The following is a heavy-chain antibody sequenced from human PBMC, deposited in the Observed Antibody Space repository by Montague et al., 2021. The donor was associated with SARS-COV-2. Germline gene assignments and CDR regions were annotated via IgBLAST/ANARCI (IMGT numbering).Heavy chain of an antibody. J-gene: IGHJ1*01. CDR1: GASVGSFY. Sequence: SETLSLTCTVSGASVGSFYWSWVRQPPDNRLEWIGYIYSSGITKXNPSLESRVSMSLDASKNQFSLSLRSVTAADTAIYYCAGTYSRTLDFQHWGQGTLATVSP. D-gene: IGHD1-26*01. CDR3: AGTYSRTLDFQH. CDR2: IYSSGIT. V-gene: IGHV4-59*02.